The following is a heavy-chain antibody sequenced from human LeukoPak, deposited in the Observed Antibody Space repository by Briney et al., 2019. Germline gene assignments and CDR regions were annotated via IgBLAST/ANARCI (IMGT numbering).Heavy chain of an antibody. CDR2: IYYSGST. CDR1: GGSISSYY. CDR3: ARLGNDFWSGQAFVV. J-gene: IGHJ6*04. V-gene: IGHV4-59*08. D-gene: IGHD3-3*01. Sequence: SETLSLTCTVSGGSISSYYWSWIRQPPGKGLEWIGYIYYSGSTNYNPSLKSRVTISVDTSKNQFSLKLSSVTAADTAVYYCARLGNDFWSGQAFVVWGKGTTVTVSS.